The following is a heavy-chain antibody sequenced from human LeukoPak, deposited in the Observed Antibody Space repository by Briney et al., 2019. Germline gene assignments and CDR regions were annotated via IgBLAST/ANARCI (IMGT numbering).Heavy chain of an antibody. Sequence: PGGSLRLSCVASGFSVSSNYMNWIRQAPGKGLEWVSVIYSGGGTYYADSVKGRFTISRDNAKNSLYLQMNSLRAEDTAVYYCARSKDAFDIWGQGTMVTVSS. J-gene: IGHJ3*02. CDR2: IYSGGGT. CDR3: ARSKDAFDI. V-gene: IGHV3-66*01. CDR1: GFSVSSNY.